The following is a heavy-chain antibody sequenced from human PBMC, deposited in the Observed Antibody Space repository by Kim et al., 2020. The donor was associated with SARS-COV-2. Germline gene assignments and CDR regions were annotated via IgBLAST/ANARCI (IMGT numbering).Heavy chain of an antibody. CDR1: GGSISSSTDY. J-gene: IGHJ4*02. D-gene: IGHD1-26*01. Sequence: SETLSLTCTVSGGSISSSTDYWTWIRQPPGKGLEWIGNVHYSGTSYYSPSLKSRVTISVDTSKNQFSLKVSSVTATDTAVYYCVRHGSPPAAGLDYWGQG. CDR2: VHYSGTS. V-gene: IGHV4-39*01. CDR3: VRHGSPPAAGLDY.